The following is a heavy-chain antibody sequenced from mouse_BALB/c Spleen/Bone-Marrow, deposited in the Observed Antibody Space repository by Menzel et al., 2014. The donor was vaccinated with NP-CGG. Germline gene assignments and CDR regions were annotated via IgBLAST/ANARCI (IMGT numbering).Heavy chain of an antibody. Sequence: EVHLVESGGGLVQPGGSRKLSCAASGFTFSSFGMHWVRQAPEKGLEWVAYISSGSSTIYYADTVKGRFTISRDNPKKTLFLQMTSLRSEDTAMYYCARAGMDYWGQGTSVTVSS. CDR1: GFTFSSFG. CDR3: ARAGMDY. D-gene: IGHD3-3*01. CDR2: ISSGSSTI. V-gene: IGHV5-17*02. J-gene: IGHJ4*01.